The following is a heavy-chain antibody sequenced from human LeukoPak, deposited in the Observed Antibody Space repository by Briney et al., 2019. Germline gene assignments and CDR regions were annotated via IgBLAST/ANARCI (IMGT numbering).Heavy chain of an antibody. CDR1: GGSISSGGCY. CDR3: ARGKGYDSSGLSQEYYFDY. J-gene: IGHJ4*02. Sequence: SQTLSLTCTVSGGSISSGGCYWSWIRQHPGKGLEWIGYIYYSGSTYYNPSLKSRVTISVDTSKNQFSLKLSSVTAADTAVYYCARGKGYDSSGLSQEYYFDYWGQGTPVTVSS. V-gene: IGHV4-31*03. D-gene: IGHD3-22*01. CDR2: IYYSGST.